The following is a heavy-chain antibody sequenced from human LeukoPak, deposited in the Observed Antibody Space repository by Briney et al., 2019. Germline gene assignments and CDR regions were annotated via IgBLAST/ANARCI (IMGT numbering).Heavy chain of an antibody. V-gene: IGHV4-59*11. Sequence: SETLSLTCTVSGGSISSHYWSWIRQPPGKGLEWIGYIYYSGTTNYNPSLKSRVTISVDTSKNQFSLKLSSVTAADTAVYYCARDSENDGSGRYNYYYYMDVWGKGTTVTVSS. CDR3: ARDSENDGSGRYNYYYYMDV. CDR1: GGSISSHY. D-gene: IGHD3-10*01. CDR2: IYYSGTT. J-gene: IGHJ6*03.